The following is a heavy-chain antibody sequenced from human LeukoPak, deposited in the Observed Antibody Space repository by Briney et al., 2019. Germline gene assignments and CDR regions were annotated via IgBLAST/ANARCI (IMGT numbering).Heavy chain of an antibody. D-gene: IGHD3-16*01. J-gene: IGHJ4*02. V-gene: IGHV1-46*01. CDR3: ARGRAVWGNYYFDL. CDR1: GYIFSHYY. Sequence: ASVTVSCKASGYIFSHYYIHWVRQAPGQGLEWVGIINPSSGDTSYAQMFQGRVSMTRDTSTNTVYMELSSQRSEDTAVYYCARGRAVWGNYYFDLWGQGTLGSVSS. CDR2: INPSSGDT.